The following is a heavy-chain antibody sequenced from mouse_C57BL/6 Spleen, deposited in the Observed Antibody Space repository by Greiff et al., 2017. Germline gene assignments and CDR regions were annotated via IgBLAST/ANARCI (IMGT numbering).Heavy chain of an antibody. Sequence: QVQLQQPGAELVMPGASVKLSCKASGYTFTSYWMHWVKQRPGQGLEWIGEIDPSDSYTNYNQKFKGKSTLTVDKSSSTAYMQLSSLTSEDSAVYYCAGYRYFDVWGTGTTVTVSS. CDR1: GYTFTSYW. J-gene: IGHJ1*03. V-gene: IGHV1-69*01. CDR3: AGYRYFDV. CDR2: IDPSDSYT.